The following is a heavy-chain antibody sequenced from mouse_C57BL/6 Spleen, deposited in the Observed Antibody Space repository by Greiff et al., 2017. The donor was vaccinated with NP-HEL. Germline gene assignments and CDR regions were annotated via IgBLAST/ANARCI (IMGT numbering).Heavy chain of an antibody. CDR2: INPYNGGT. CDR3: ARGYGNYLDY. V-gene: IGHV1-19*01. CDR1: GYTFTDYY. D-gene: IGHD2-1*01. J-gene: IGHJ2*01. Sequence: EVQLQQSGPVLVKPGASVKMSCKASGYTFTDYYMNWVKQSNGKSLEWIGVINPYNGGTSYNQKFKGKATLTVDKSSSTAYMELNSLTSEDSAVYYCARGYGNYLDYWGQGTTLTVSS.